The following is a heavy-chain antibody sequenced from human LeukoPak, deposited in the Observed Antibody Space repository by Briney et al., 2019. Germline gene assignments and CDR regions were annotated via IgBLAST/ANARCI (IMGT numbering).Heavy chain of an antibody. CDR1: GFTFSSHA. J-gene: IGHJ4*02. CDR2: ITGSGAST. V-gene: IGHV3-23*01. Sequence: PGGSLRLSCAASGFTFSSHAMGWVRQAPGKGLEWVSSITGSGASTYYGDSVKGRFTISRDNSKNTLYLQMNRLRAEDTAVYYCAKDGYSYGYQYDYWGQGTLVTVSS. CDR3: AKDGYSYGYQYDY. D-gene: IGHD5-18*01.